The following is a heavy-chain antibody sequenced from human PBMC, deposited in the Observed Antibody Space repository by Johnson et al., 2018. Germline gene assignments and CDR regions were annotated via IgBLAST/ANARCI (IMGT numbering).Heavy chain of an antibody. D-gene: IGHD3-16*02. CDR2: ISSSSSTI. CDR1: GFTFSSYS. J-gene: IGHJ1*01. Sequence: VQLVQSGGGLVQPGGSLRLSCAASGFTFSSYSMNWVRQAPGKGLEWVSYISSSSSTIYYAAPVKGRFTISRDNAKNSLYLQMNSLRDEDTAVYYCARDDDYVWGSYRSIYFQHWGQGTLVTVSS. V-gene: IGHV3-48*02. CDR3: ARDDDYVWGSYRSIYFQH.